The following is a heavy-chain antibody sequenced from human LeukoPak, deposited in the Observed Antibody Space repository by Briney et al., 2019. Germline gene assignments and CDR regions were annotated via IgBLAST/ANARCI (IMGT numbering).Heavy chain of an antibody. J-gene: IGHJ3*02. CDR3: ARGWELLSAFDI. CDR1: GYTFTGYY. CDR2: INPNSGGT. V-gene: IGHV1-2*04. Sequence: ASVKVSCKASGYTFTGYYMHWVRQAPGQGLEWMGWINPNSGGTNYAQKFQGWVTMTRDTSISTAYMELSRLRSDDTAVYYCARGWELLSAFDIWAKGTMVTVSS. D-gene: IGHD1-26*01.